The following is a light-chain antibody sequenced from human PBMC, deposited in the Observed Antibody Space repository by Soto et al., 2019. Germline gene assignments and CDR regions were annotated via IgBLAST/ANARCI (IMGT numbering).Light chain of an antibody. V-gene: IGKV3-20*01. CDR3: QQYGSSPLT. CDR1: PSVSSSY. Sequence: IVLTPSPGTLSLSPGERAPLSCRASPSVSSSYLAWYQQKPGQAPRLLLYGASSRATGIPDRFSGSGSGTDFTLTISRLEPEDFAVYYCQQYGSSPLTFGGGTKVEIK. J-gene: IGKJ4*01. CDR2: GAS.